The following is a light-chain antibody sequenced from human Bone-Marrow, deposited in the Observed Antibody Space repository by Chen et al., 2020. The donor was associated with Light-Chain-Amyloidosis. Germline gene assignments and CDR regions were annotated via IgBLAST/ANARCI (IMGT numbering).Light chain of an antibody. CDR1: SGYVGSYNY. V-gene: IGLV2-14*01. CDR3: SSFTSSSSYV. CDR2: AVS. Sequence: QSALPHPASVSGSHGHSITISCTGTSGYVGSYNYVSWYQQHPGKAPKVMIYAVSNRPSGVSNRFSGSKSGNTASLTISGLQAEDEADYYCSSFTSSSSYVFGPGTKVTVL. J-gene: IGLJ1*01.